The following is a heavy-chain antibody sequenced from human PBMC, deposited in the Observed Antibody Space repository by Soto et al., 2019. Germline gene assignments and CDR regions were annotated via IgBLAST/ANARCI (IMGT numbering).Heavy chain of an antibody. V-gene: IGHV4-39*02. CDR3: AKDSPRAYYYDSTVVDY. CDR2: IYYSGST. Sequence: SETLSLTCTVSGGSISSSSYYWGWIRQPPGKGLEWIGSIYYSGSTYYNPSLKSRVTISVDTSKNQFSLKLSSVTAADTAVYYCAKDSPRAYYYDSTVVDYWGQGTLVTVSS. J-gene: IGHJ4*02. CDR1: GGSISSSSYY. D-gene: IGHD3-22*01.